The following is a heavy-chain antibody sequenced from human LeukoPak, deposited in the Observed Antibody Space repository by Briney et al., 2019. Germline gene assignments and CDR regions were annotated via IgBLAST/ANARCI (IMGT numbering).Heavy chain of an antibody. V-gene: IGHV4-4*07. CDR3: ARDRANGVCAD. Sequence: PGGSLRLSCAASGFTFSSYWMSWVRQAPGKGLEWIGRIYTSGSTNYNPSLKRRVTMSVDTSKNQFSLKLSSVTAADTAVYYCARDRANGVCADWGQGTLVTVSS. CDR1: GFTFSSYW. CDR2: IYTSGST. J-gene: IGHJ4*02. D-gene: IGHD2-8*01.